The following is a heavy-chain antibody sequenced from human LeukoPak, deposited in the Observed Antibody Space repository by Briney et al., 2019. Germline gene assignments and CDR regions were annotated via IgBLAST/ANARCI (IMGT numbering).Heavy chain of an antibody. CDR3: ARDMRSSDWDGRGLAFDI. Sequence: GGSLRLSCAASGFTFSTYWMSWVRQAPGKGLEWVANIKQDGSEKYYVDSVKGRFAISRDNAKNSLYLQMNSLRAEDTAVYYCARDMRSSDWDGRGLAFDIWGQGTMVTVPS. D-gene: IGHD6-19*01. CDR1: GFTFSTYW. V-gene: IGHV3-7*01. J-gene: IGHJ3*02. CDR2: IKQDGSEK.